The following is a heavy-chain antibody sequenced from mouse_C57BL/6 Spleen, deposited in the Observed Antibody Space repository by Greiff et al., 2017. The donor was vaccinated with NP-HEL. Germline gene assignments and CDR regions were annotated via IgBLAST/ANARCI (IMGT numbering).Heavy chain of an antibody. J-gene: IGHJ2*01. V-gene: IGHV5-9-1*02. CDR2: ISSGGDYI. Sequence: EVKVVESGEGLVKPGGSLKLSCAASGFTFSSYAMSWVRQTPEKRLEWVAYISSGGDYIYYADTVKGRFTISRDNARNTLYLQMSSLKSEDTAMYYCTRDSPYFDYWGQGTTLTVSS. CDR3: TRDSPYFDY. CDR1: GFTFSSYA.